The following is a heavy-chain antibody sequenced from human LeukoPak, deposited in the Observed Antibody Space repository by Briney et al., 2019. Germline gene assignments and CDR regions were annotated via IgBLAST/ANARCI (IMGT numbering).Heavy chain of an antibody. J-gene: IGHJ4*02. D-gene: IGHD1-1*01. CDR2: INHSGST. Sequence: SETLSLTCAVYGGSFSGYYWSWIRQPPGKGLEWIGEINHSGSTNYNPSLKSRVTISVDTSKNQFSLKLSSVTAADTAVYYCAREGGYNWKKFDYWGQGTLATVSS. CDR3: AREGGYNWKKFDY. V-gene: IGHV4-34*01. CDR1: GGSFSGYY.